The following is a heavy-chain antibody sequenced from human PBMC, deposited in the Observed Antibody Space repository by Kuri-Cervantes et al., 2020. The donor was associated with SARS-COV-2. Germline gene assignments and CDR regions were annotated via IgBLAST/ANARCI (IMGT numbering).Heavy chain of an antibody. CDR1: GGSFSGYY. Sequence: SETLSLTCAVYGGSFSGYYWSWIRQPPGKGLEWIGEINHGGSTNYNPSLKSRVTISVDTSKDQFSLNLSSVTAAGTPVYYCARDNSASGTFDCWGQGTLVTVSS. CDR3: ARDNSASGTFDC. V-gene: IGHV4-34*01. J-gene: IGHJ4*02. D-gene: IGHD3-10*01. CDR2: INHGGST.